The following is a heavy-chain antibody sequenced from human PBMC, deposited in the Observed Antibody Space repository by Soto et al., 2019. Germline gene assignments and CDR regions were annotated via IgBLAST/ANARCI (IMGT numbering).Heavy chain of an antibody. CDR3: ARAPKGICSGGSCYFDY. J-gene: IGHJ4*02. CDR1: GYTFTGYY. D-gene: IGHD2-15*01. CDR2: INPNSGGT. Sequence: ASVKVSCKASGYTFTGYYMHWVRQAPGQGLEWMGWINPNSGGTNYAQKFQGWVTMTRDTSISTAYMELSRLRSDDTAVYYCARAPKGICSGGSCYFDYWGQGTLVTVSS. V-gene: IGHV1-2*04.